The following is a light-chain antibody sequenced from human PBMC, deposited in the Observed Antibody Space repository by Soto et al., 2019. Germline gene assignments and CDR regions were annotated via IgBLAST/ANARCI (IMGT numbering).Light chain of an antibody. CDR3: QQYGRSPFT. J-gene: IGKJ3*01. CDR1: QSIYLNA. Sequence: EIVLTQSPGTLSLSPGERATLSCRASQSIYLNALAWYQQKPCQTPRLLIYGASTRATDSPDRFSGSGSRTDFALTISRLEPEYFAMYYCQQYGRSPFTFGPGTRVDLK. V-gene: IGKV3-20*01. CDR2: GAS.